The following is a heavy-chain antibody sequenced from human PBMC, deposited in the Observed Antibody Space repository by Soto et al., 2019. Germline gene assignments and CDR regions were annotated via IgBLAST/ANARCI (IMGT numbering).Heavy chain of an antibody. CDR3: AGSGWYATYNWFDP. Sequence: GASVKVSCKASGGTFSSYRINWVRQAPGKGLEWVGGIVPIFGTANYAQKFQGRVTITADESTSTAYMELSSLRSEDTAVYYCAGSGWYATYNWFDPWGQGTLVTVSS. CDR1: GGTFSSYR. D-gene: IGHD6-19*01. J-gene: IGHJ5*02. V-gene: IGHV1-69*13. CDR2: IVPIFGTA.